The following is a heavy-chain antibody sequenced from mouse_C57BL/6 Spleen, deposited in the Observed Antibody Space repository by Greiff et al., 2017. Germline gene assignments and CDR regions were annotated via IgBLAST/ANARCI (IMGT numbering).Heavy chain of an antibody. CDR2: IHPNSGST. CDR3: ARAGTGPAWFAY. CDR1: GYTFTSYW. V-gene: IGHV1-64*01. D-gene: IGHD4-1*01. Sequence: QVQLQQPGAELVKPGASVKLSCKASGYTFTSYWMHWVKQRPGQGLEWIEMIHPNSGSTNYNEKFKSKATLTVDKSSSTAYMQLSSLTSEDSAVYYCARAGTGPAWFAYWGQGTLVTVSA. J-gene: IGHJ3*01.